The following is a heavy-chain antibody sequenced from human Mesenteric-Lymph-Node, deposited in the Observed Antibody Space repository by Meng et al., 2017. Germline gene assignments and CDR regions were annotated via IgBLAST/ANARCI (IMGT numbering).Heavy chain of an antibody. CDR3: ARDEDRSVTGTRGAFYY. CDR2: ISSSGAHT. J-gene: IGHJ4*02. CDR1: GFTFSSYA. D-gene: IGHD1-7*01. V-gene: IGHV3-23*01. Sequence: GESLKISCAASGFTFSSYAMSWVRQAPGKGLEWVSDISSSGAHTYYADSVKGRFTISRDNSKNTLYLQMNSLRAEDTDVYYRARDEDRSVTGTRGAFYYWGQGTLVTVSS.